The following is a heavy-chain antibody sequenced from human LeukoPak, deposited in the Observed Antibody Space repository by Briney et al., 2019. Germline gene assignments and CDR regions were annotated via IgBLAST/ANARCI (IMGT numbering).Heavy chain of an antibody. V-gene: IGHV1-2*02. CDR1: GYTFTGYY. J-gene: IGHJ4*02. CDR3: ARDWGYYDSSGYYDY. CDR2: INPNSGGT. Sequence: ASVKVSCKASGYTFTGYYMHWVRQAPGQGVEWMGWINPNSGGTNYAQKFQGRVTMTRDTSISTAYMELSRLRSDDTAVYYCARDWGYYDSSGYYDYWGQGTLVTVSS. D-gene: IGHD3-22*01.